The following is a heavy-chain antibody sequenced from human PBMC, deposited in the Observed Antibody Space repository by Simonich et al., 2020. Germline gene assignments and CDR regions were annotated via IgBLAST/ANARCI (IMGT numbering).Heavy chain of an antibody. Sequence: QVQLVQSGAEVKKPGAPVKVSCKASGDTLTGYYMLWVRQAPGQGPEWMGVIHPNSGGTNYAQKFKGRVTMTRDTSISTAYMGLSRLISDDTAVYYCARDPVVPAAIRNAFDIWGQGTMVTVSS. CDR1: GDTLTGYY. D-gene: IGHD2-2*01. CDR2: IHPNSGGT. CDR3: ARDPVVPAAIRNAFDI. J-gene: IGHJ3*02. V-gene: IGHV1-2*02.